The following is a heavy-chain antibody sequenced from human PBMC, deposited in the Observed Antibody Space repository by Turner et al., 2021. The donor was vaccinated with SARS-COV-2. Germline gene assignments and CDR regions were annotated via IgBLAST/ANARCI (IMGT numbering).Heavy chain of an antibody. D-gene: IGHD6-19*01. Sequence: EVQLVESGGGLVQPGGSLRLSCTASGFTFSSYSMNWVRQAPGKGLEWVSSITGSSGYIYYADSVKGRFTISRDNAKTSLYLQMNSLRAEDTAVYYCARVFPTDSSVWYRYYYYYGMDVWGQGTTVTVSS. V-gene: IGHV3-21*01. J-gene: IGHJ6*02. CDR2: ITGSSGYI. CDR1: GFTFSSYS. CDR3: ARVFPTDSSVWYRYYYYYGMDV.